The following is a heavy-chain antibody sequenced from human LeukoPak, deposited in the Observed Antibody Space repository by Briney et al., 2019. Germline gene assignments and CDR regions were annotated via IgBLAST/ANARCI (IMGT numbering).Heavy chain of an antibody. CDR2: IHYRGNT. J-gene: IGHJ4*02. Sequence: SETLSLTCTVSGGSISSSSYYWGWIRQPPGKGLEWIGTIHYRGNTYYNPSLKSRVAISVDTSKNQFSLKLTSVTAADTAMYYCARLVGSSWYHEVLFGRDYWGQGTLVTVPS. V-gene: IGHV4-39*01. D-gene: IGHD6-13*01. CDR1: GGSISSSSYY. CDR3: ARLVGSSWYHEVLFGRDY.